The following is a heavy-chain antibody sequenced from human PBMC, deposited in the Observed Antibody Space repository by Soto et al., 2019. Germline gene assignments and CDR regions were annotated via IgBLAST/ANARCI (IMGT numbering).Heavy chain of an antibody. Sequence: SETLSLTCAVHGGSFSGYYWSWIRQPPGKGLEWIGEINHSGSTNYNPSLKSRVTISVDTSKNQFSLKLSSVTAADTAVYYCARRVVAALYYYYYYGMDVWGQGTTVTVSS. CDR1: GGSFSGYY. CDR2: INHSGST. D-gene: IGHD2-15*01. J-gene: IGHJ6*02. V-gene: IGHV4-34*01. CDR3: ARRVVAALYYYYYYGMDV.